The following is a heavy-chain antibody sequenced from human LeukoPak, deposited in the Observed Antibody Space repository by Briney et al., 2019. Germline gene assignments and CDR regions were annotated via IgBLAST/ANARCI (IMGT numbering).Heavy chain of an antibody. J-gene: IGHJ4*02. CDR1: GFTFSNYA. Sequence: GGSLRLSCAASGFTFSNYAMNWGRQAPGKGLEWVAVISYDGRNKYYGIRMKGRFTISRDNSKNTLYLQMNSLRPEDTAVYYCARTSQTFDYWGQGTLVIISS. V-gene: IGHV3-30*04. CDR2: ISYDGRNK. CDR3: ARTSQTFDY.